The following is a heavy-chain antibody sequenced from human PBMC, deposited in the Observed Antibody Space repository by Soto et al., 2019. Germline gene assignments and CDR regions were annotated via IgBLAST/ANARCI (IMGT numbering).Heavy chain of an antibody. CDR1: GGSISSGDYS. V-gene: IGHV4-30-4*01. Sequence: QVQLQESGPGLVKPSQTLALTCTGSGGSISSGDYSWSWIRQPPGKGLEWIGYIYYSVSTYYNPSLKSRATTSVDTSKNQFYAKLSSVTAADTAVYYCARVADCSGGRCYFSVDYWGQGTLVTVSS. D-gene: IGHD2-15*01. CDR3: ARVADCSGGRCYFSVDY. J-gene: IGHJ4*02. CDR2: IYYSVST.